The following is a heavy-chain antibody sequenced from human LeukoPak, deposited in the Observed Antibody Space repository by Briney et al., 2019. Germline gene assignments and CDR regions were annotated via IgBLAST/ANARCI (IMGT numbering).Heavy chain of an antibody. CDR3: ARQTYGGKQVVDY. D-gene: IGHD4-23*01. CDR1: GGSFSGYY. CDR2: INHSGST. Sequence: SETLSLTCAVYGGSFSGYYWSWIRQPPGKGLEWIGEINHSGSTNYNPSLKSRVTISVDTSKNQFSLKLSSVTAADTAVYYCARQTYGGKQVVDYWGQGTLVTVSS. V-gene: IGHV4-34*01. J-gene: IGHJ4*02.